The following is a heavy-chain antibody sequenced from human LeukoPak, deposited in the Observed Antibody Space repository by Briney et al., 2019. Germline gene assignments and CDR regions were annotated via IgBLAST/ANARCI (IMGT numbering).Heavy chain of an antibody. D-gene: IGHD1-14*01. J-gene: IGHJ4*02. Sequence: GGSLRLSCTASGFTLSDQWMNWVRQAPGKGLEWVANIKQDGSEKYYVDSVKGRFTISRDNAKNSLYLQMNSLRAEDTAVYYCARGGRTGDYWGQGTLVTVSS. CDR2: IKQDGSEK. V-gene: IGHV3-7*01. CDR1: GFTLSDQW. CDR3: ARGGRTGDY.